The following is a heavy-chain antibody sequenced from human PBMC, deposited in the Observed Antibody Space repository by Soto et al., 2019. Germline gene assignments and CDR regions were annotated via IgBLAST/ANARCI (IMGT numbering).Heavy chain of an antibody. J-gene: IGHJ4*02. D-gene: IGHD3-10*01. Sequence: PSETLSLTCAVYGGSFSGYYWSWIRQPPGKGLEWIGEINHSGSTNYNPSLKSRVTISVDTSKNQFSLKLSSVTAADTAVYYCARTVGRITMVRGVIMKLSTHFDYWGQGTLVTVSS. CDR1: GGSFSGYY. CDR2: INHSGST. CDR3: ARTVGRITMVRGVIMKLSTHFDY. V-gene: IGHV4-34*01.